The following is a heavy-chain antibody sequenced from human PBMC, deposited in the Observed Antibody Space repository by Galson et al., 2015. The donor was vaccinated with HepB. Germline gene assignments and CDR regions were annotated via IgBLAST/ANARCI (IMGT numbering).Heavy chain of an antibody. J-gene: IGHJ4*02. CDR3: ARGGYSYAGDYFDY. CDR1: GGSISSSSYY. CDR2: IYYSGST. Sequence: ETLSLTCTVSGGSISSSSYYWGWIRQPPGKGLEWIGSIYYSGSTYYNPSLKSRVTISVDTSKNQFSLKLSSVTAADTAVYYCARGGYSYAGDYFDYWGQGTLVTVSS. V-gene: IGHV4-39*07. D-gene: IGHD5-18*01.